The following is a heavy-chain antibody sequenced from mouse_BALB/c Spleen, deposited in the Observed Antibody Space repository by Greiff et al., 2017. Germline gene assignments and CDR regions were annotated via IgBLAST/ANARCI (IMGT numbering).Heavy chain of an antibody. CDR1: GFSLTSYG. CDR3: AREDSGYDYYFDY. V-gene: IGHV2-9*02. CDR2: IWAGGST. D-gene: IGHD3-1*01. J-gene: IGHJ2*01. Sequence: QVQLKQSGPGLVAPSQSLSITCTVSGFSLTSYGVHWVRQPPGKGLEWLGVIWAGGSTNYNSALMSRLSISKDNSKSQVFLKMNSLQTDDTAMYYCAREDSGYDYYFDYWGQGTNLTVSS.